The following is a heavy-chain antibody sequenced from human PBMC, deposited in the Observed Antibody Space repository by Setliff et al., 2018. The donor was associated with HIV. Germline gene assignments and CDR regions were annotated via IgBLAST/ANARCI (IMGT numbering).Heavy chain of an antibody. CDR2: IWYDGNNK. D-gene: IGHD6-6*01. Sequence: GGSLRLSCAASGITFSNYGMHWVRQAPGKGLEWVAVIWYDGNNKYYADSVKGRFTISRDNFKNTLCLQMNSPRAEDTAVYYCAKDSNYRGVAVRRGFYLDYWGQGKLVTVSS. CDR3: AKDSNYRGVAVRRGFYLDY. CDR1: GITFSNYG. V-gene: IGHV3-30*02. J-gene: IGHJ4*02.